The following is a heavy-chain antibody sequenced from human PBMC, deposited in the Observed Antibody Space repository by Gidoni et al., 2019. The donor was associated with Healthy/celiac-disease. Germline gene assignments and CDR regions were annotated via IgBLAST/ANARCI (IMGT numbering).Heavy chain of an antibody. Sequence: EVQLVESGGGLVKPGGSLRLSCAASGFTFSSYSMTWVRQAPGKGLEWVSSISSSSSYIYYADSVKGRFTISRDNAKNSLYLQMNSLRAEDTAVYYCARVPLPEVTKYFDYWGQGTLVTVSS. CDR3: ARVPLPEVTKYFDY. D-gene: IGHD2-21*02. V-gene: IGHV3-21*01. CDR2: ISSSSSYI. CDR1: GFTFSSYS. J-gene: IGHJ4*02.